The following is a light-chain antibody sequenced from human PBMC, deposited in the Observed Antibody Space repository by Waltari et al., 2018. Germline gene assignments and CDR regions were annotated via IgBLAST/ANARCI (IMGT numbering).Light chain of an antibody. V-gene: IGKV3-20*01. CDR2: GAS. CDR3: HQYETSPWT. Sequence: EIVLTQSPGTLALSPGERATLYCRASQSVRTTFFAGYQQRPGQAPRLLFYGASNRAADIPDRFTASGSGTDFTLTISRLEPEDVAVYYCHQYETSPWTFGLGTRVEVK. CDR1: QSVRTTF. J-gene: IGKJ1*01.